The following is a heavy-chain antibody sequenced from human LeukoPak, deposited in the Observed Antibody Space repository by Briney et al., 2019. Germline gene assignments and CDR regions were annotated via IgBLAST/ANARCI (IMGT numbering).Heavy chain of an antibody. Sequence: GESLRISCQGSGYSFTSYWISWVRQMPGKGLEWMGRIDPSDSYTNYSPSFQGHVTISADKSISTAYLQWSSLKASDTAMYYCASNNHCTNGVCPHWFDPWGQGTLVTVSS. CDR3: ASNNHCTNGVCPHWFDP. J-gene: IGHJ5*02. D-gene: IGHD2-8*01. V-gene: IGHV5-10-1*01. CDR2: IDPSDSYT. CDR1: GYSFTSYW.